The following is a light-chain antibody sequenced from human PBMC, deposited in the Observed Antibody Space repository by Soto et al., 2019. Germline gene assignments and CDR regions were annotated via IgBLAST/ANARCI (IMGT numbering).Light chain of an antibody. J-gene: IGKJ2*01. CDR3: QQYGSSPPYT. V-gene: IGKV3-20*01. CDR2: GAS. CDR1: QSVSSSY. Sequence: EIVLTQSPGTLSSSPGERATLSCRASQSVSSSYLAWYQQKPGQAPRLVIYGASSRATGIPDRFSGSGSGTDFTLTISRLEPEDFAVYYCQQYGSSPPYTFGQGTKLEIK.